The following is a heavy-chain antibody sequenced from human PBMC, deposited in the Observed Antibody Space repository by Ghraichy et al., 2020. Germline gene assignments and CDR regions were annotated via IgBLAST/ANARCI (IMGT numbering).Heavy chain of an antibody. D-gene: IGHD4-17*01. Sequence: SETLSLTCTVSRGSISSSNYHWGWIRQPPGRGLEWIGNIFYSGRADYKPSLRSRVTISIDTSRNQFSLRLTSVTAADSAVYYCARHWLEDGHFNYYFGMDVWGPGTTVTVSS. CDR2: IFYSGRA. J-gene: IGHJ6*02. CDR3: ARHWLEDGHFNYYFGMDV. V-gene: IGHV4-39*01. CDR1: RGSISSSNYH.